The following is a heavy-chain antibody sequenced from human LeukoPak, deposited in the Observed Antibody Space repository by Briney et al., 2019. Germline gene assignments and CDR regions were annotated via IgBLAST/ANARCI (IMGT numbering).Heavy chain of an antibody. CDR2: IYYSGST. J-gene: IGHJ6*02. D-gene: IGHD3-10*01. V-gene: IGHV4-59*08. CDR3: VRHGGYYGSGSYYNVGYYYYYGMDV. CDR1: GGSISSYY. Sequence: SETLSLTCTVSGGSISSYYWSWIRQPPGKGLEWIGYIYYSGSTNYNPSLKSRVTISVDTSKNQFSLKLSSVTAADTAVYYCVRHGGYYGSGSYYNVGYYYYYGMDVWGQGTTVTVSS.